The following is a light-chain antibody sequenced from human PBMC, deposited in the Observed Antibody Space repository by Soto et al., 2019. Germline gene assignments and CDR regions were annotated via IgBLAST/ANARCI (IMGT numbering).Light chain of an antibody. J-gene: IGKJ2*01. CDR1: QGVSSC. Sequence: DIQLTQSPSFLSASVGERVTLTCRASQGVSSCLAWYQQKPGKAPHLLINAASTMKSGVPARFSGSGSGTEFTLTISSLQPEDFATYYCQQHNSYPYTFGQGTRLEIK. CDR3: QQHNSYPYT. V-gene: IGKV1-9*01. CDR2: AAS.